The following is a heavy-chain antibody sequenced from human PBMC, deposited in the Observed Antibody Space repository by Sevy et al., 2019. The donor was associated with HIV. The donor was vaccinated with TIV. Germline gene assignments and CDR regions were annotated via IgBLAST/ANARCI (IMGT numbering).Heavy chain of an antibody. J-gene: IGHJ4*02. V-gene: IGHV1-46*01. CDR3: VRADPDQHFDS. Sequence: ASVKVSCKASGDTFTNNYIHWVRQAPGQGLEWMGMVDPSAGNTTYAQKFQGRVTMTSDTSTSILYMHLSSLRSEDTAVYYCVRADPDQHFDSWGQGTLVTVSS. CDR1: GDTFTNNY. CDR2: VDPSAGNT.